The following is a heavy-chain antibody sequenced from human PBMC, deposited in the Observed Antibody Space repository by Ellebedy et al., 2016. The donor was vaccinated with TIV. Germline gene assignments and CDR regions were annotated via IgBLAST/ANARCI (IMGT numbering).Heavy chain of an antibody. Sequence: MPSETLSLTCDVSGGSISTRNWWSWVRQPPGEGLEWIGEIYHSGTTNYNPSLKSRVTISADTSKNRFSLTLGSVTAADTAVYYCARDMGTVAAPTWGQGILVTVSS. V-gene: IGHV4-4*02. D-gene: IGHD6-19*01. CDR1: GGSISTRNW. CDR2: IYHSGTT. J-gene: IGHJ4*02. CDR3: ARDMGTVAAPT.